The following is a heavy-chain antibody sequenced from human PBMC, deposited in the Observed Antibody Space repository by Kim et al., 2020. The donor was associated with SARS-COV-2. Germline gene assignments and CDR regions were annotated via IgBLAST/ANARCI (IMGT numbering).Heavy chain of an antibody. D-gene: IGHD3-22*01. CDR2: INHSGST. V-gene: IGHV4-34*01. CDR3: ARAPIVVVITDAFDI. J-gene: IGHJ3*02. Sequence: SETLSLTCAVYGGSFSGYYWSWIRQPPGKGLEWIGEINHSGSTNYNPSLKSRVTISVDTSKNQFSLKLSSVTAADTAVYYCARAPIVVVITDAFDIWGQG. CDR1: GGSFSGYY.